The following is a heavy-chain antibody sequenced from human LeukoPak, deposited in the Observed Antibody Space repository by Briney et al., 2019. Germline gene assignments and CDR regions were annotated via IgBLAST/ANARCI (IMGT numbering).Heavy chain of an antibody. CDR2: TIPIFGTA. CDR1: GGTFSSYA. Sequence: SVKVSCKASGGTFSSYAISWVRQAPGQGLEWMGGTIPIFGTANYAQKFQGRVTITTDESTSTAYMELSSLRSEDTAVYYCARGGRAPLRYFDWPFDYWGQGTLVTVSS. CDR3: ARGGRAPLRYFDWPFDY. J-gene: IGHJ4*02. D-gene: IGHD3-9*01. V-gene: IGHV1-69*05.